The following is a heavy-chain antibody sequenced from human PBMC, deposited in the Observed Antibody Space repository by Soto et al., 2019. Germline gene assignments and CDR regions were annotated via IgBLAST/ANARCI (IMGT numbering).Heavy chain of an antibody. CDR3: ARVLVPAALSPYYYSYYGTDA. D-gene: IGHD2-2*01. J-gene: IGHJ6*02. CDR1: GFTFTRYS. Sequence: VASCRISCKASGFTFTRYSISLGLNDYGQGIEWIGCISAYNDNTNYAQKLQGRVTMTTDTSTSTAYMELRSLRSDDTAVYYCARVLVPAALSPYYYSYYGTDARSQGTTVP. V-gene: IGHV1-18*04. CDR2: ISAYNDNT.